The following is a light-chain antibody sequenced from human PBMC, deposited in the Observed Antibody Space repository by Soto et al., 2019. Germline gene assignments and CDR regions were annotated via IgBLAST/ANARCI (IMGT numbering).Light chain of an antibody. CDR3: QQYNNWWT. J-gene: IGKJ1*01. V-gene: IGKV3-15*01. Sequence: EVVMTQSPATLSMSPGERATLSCRASQSVSSSFAGYQQKPGQAPRLLIYGASTRATGIPDRFSGSGSETEFTLTISSLQAEDFAIYYCQQYNNWWTFGQGTKVEIK. CDR1: QSVSSS. CDR2: GAS.